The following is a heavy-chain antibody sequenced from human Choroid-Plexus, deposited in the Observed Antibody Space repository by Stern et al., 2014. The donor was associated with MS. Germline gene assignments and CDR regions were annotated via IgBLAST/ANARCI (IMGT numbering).Heavy chain of an antibody. CDR1: GFTFSIG. V-gene: IGHV3-30*18. Sequence: QVQLMQSGGGVAQPGRPLILSCAASGFTFSIGMHWVRQAPGKGLEWVALISYDGSDKYYADSVKGRFTIFRDNSKNTLYMHMNSLRAEDTAVYYCAKDRQWSTYFFDYWGQGSLVTVSS. CDR2: ISYDGSDK. D-gene: IGHD2-15*01. J-gene: IGHJ4*02. CDR3: AKDRQWSTYFFDY.